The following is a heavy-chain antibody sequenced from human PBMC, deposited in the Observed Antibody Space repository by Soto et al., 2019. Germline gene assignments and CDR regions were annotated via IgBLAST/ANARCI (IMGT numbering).Heavy chain of an antibody. J-gene: IGHJ4*02. CDR3: AKEGEGSYGSAKGYYFDY. V-gene: IGHV3-23*01. Sequence: VQLLESGGGLVQPGGSLRLSCAASGFTFSSYAMSWVRQAPGKGLEWVSAISGSGGSTYYADSVKGRFTISRDNSKNTLYLQMNSLRAEDTAVYYCAKEGEGSYGSAKGYYFDYWGQGTLVTVSS. CDR1: GFTFSSYA. CDR2: ISGSGGST. D-gene: IGHD5-18*01.